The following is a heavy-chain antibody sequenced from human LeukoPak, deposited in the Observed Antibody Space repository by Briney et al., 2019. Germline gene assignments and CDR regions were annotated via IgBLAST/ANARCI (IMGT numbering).Heavy chain of an antibody. J-gene: IGHJ4*02. CDR2: INHSGST. Sequence: SETLSLTCAVYGGSFSGYHWSWIRQPPGKGLEWIGEINHSGSTNYNPSLKSRVTISVDTSKNQSSLKLSSVTAADTAVYYCATGYNWISRGQGTLVTVSS. CDR3: ATGYNWIS. D-gene: IGHD1-20*01. V-gene: IGHV4-34*01. CDR1: GGSFSGYH.